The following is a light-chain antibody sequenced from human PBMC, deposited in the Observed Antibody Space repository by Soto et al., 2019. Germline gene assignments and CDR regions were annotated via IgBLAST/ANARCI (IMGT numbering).Light chain of an antibody. J-gene: IGKJ2*01. CDR1: QSISSW. Sequence: DIQMTQSPSTLSASVGDRVTITCRASQSISSWLAWYQQKPGKAPKFLIYDASTLESGVPSRFSGSGSGTEFTLTISSLQPDDFATYYCQQYYSNSFTFGQGTKVDIK. CDR3: QQYYSNSFT. V-gene: IGKV1-5*01. CDR2: DAS.